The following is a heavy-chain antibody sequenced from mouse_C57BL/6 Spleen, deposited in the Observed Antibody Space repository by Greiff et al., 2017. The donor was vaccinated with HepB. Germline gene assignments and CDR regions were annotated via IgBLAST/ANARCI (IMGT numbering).Heavy chain of an antibody. CDR3: AGEDYCGSSYTFSMDY. V-gene: IGHV1-22*01. CDR1: GYTFTDYN. CDR2: INPNNGGT. D-gene: IGHD1-1*01. J-gene: IGHJ4*01. Sequence: VQLQQSGPELVKPGASVKMSCKASGYTFTDYNMHWVKQSHGKSLEWIGYINPNNGGTSYNQKFKGKATLTVNKSSSTAYMELRSLTSEASAVYYCAGEDYCGSSYTFSMDYWGQGTSVTVSS.